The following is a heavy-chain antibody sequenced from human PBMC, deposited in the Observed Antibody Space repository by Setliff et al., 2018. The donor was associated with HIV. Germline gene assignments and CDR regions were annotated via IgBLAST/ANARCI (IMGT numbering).Heavy chain of an antibody. D-gene: IGHD5-18*01. CDR3: VRHTRDTSLAHYYYYIDV. CDR1: GGSISTNSYY. J-gene: IGHJ6*03. V-gene: IGHV4-39*01. CDR2: VHNSGGT. Sequence: KASETLSLTCTVSGGSISTNSYYWGWIRQSPGKGLEWVGNVHNSGGTNYNPSLKSRVSISVDTSKNQFSLNVNSVTAPDTAVYYCVRHTRDTSLAHYYYYIDVWGKGTTVTV.